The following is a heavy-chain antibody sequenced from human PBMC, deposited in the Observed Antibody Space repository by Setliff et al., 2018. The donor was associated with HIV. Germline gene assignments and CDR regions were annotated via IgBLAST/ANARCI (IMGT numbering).Heavy chain of an antibody. V-gene: IGHV4-39*01. CDR3: VRHGNQWLVTVDY. J-gene: IGHJ4*02. CDR1: GDSISSTTYY. CDR2: IYPSGSA. Sequence: SETLSLTCTVSGDSISSTTYYWGWIRQPPGKGLEWTGSIYPSGSAFYNPSLKSPVTMSVDTSRNQFSLKLSSVTAADTAIYYCVRHGNQWLVTVDYWGQGTRVTVS. D-gene: IGHD6-19*01.